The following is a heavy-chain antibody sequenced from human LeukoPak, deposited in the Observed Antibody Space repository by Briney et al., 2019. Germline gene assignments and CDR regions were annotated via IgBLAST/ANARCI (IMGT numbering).Heavy chain of an antibody. J-gene: IGHJ3*02. CDR1: GFTFSSYG. D-gene: IGHD6-13*01. Sequence: GGSLRLSCAASGFTFSSYGMHWVRQAPGKGLEWVAVIWYDGSNKYYADSVKGRFTISRDNSKNTLYLQMNSLRAEDTAVYYCARVPEGVAAAGTGAFDIWGQGTMVTVSS. CDR2: IWYDGSNK. CDR3: ARVPEGVAAAGTGAFDI. V-gene: IGHV3-33*01.